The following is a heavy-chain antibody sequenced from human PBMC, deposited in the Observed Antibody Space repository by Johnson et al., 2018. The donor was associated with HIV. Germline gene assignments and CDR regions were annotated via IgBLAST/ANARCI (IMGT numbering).Heavy chain of an antibody. CDR1: GFTFSSYA. V-gene: IGHV3-30*14. CDR2: ISYDATNK. D-gene: IGHD2-15*01. J-gene: IGHJ3*01. CDR3: ARILLGYCRA. Sequence: VQLVESGGGVVQPGRSLRLSCAASGFTFSSYAMHWVRQAPGKGLEWVAVISYDATNKYYADSVKGRFTISRDNSKNTVYLLMNSLRGEDTAVYYCARILLGYCRAWGQGTMVTVSS.